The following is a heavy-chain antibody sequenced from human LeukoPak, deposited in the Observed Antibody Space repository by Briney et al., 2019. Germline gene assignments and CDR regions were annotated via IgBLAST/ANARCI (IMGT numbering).Heavy chain of an antibody. D-gene: IGHD5-24*01. Sequence: GGSLRLSCAASGFGFSNYVMIWVRQAPGKGLEWVSNISGSGGSTDYADSVKGRFTISRDNSKNTLYLQMNSLRDEDTAVYYCAKLKDVIYGYRHFDYWGQGTLVTVSS. CDR3: AKLKDVIYGYRHFDY. CDR2: ISGSGGST. V-gene: IGHV3-23*01. J-gene: IGHJ4*02. CDR1: GFGFSNYV.